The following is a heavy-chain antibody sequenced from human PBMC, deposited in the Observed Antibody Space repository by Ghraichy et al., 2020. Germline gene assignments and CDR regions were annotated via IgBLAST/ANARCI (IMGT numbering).Heavy chain of an antibody. CDR3: ARGGGFGDFGR. CDR2: IYYSGST. D-gene: IGHD3-10*01. V-gene: IGHV4-39*01. Sequence: SETLSLTCTVSGGSISSSSYYWGWIRQPPGKGLEWIGSIYYSGSTYYNPSLKSRVTISVDTSKNQFSLKLSSVTAADTAVYYCARGGGFGDFGRWGQGTLVTVSS. J-gene: IGHJ4*02. CDR1: GGSISSSSYY.